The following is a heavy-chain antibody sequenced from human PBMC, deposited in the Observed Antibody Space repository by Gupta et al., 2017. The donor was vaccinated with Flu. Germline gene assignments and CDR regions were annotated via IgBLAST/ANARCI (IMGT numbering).Heavy chain of an antibody. V-gene: IGHV1-69*06. Sequence: WVRQAPGQGLEWVGGVIPLYGTSHYGQRFQGRVTITADKSTSTAYMELSRLRFEDTAVYYCASRARGDIEVLVAETYTMDVWGQGTTVTVSS. CDR3: ASRARGDIEVLVAETYTMDV. J-gene: IGHJ6*02. CDR2: VIPLYGTS. D-gene: IGHD2-15*01.